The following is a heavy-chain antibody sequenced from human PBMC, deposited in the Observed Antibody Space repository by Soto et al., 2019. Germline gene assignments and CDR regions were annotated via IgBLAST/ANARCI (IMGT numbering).Heavy chain of an antibody. CDR3: ALSTYVMITFGGVIAVPHY. V-gene: IGHV1-18*01. Sequence: GASVKVSCKASGYTFTSYGISWVRQAPGQGLEWMGWISAYNGNTNYAQKLQGRVTMTTDTSTSTAYMELRSLRSDDTAVYYCALSTYVMITFGGVIAVPHYWGQGTLVTVSS. CDR2: ISAYNGNT. D-gene: IGHD3-16*02. J-gene: IGHJ4*02. CDR1: GYTFTSYG.